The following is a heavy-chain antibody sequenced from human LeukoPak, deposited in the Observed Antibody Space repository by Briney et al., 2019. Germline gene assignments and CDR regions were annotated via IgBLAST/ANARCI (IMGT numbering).Heavy chain of an antibody. J-gene: IGHJ4*02. D-gene: IGHD3-22*01. Sequence: PSETLSLTCAVYGGSFSGYYWSWIRQPPGKGLEWIGYIYYSGSTYYNPPLKSRVTISVDTSKNQFSLKLSSVTAADTAVYYCARGTQYYYDSSGYYYGHYFDYWGQGTLVTVSS. CDR2: IYYSGST. CDR1: GGSFSGYY. V-gene: IGHV4-34*09. CDR3: ARGTQYYYDSSGYYYGHYFDY.